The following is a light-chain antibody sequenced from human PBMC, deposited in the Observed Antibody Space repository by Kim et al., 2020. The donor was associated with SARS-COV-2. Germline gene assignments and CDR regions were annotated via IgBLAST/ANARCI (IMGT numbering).Light chain of an antibody. CDR3: AAWDDSLNGWV. CDR2: SND. J-gene: IGLJ3*02. CDR1: SSNIGNNT. Sequence: GQRVTISCSGSSSNIGNNTVNWYEQLPGTAPRLLIYSNDDRPSGVPDRFSGSKSGTSASLAISGLQSEDEANYYCAAWDDSLNGWVFGGGTQLTVL. V-gene: IGLV1-44*01.